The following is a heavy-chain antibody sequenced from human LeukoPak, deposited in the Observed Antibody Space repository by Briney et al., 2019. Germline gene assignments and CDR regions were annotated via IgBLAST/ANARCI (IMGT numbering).Heavy chain of an antibody. D-gene: IGHD3-22*01. Sequence: PGGSLRLSCAASGFTFSTYWMTWVRQAPGKGLEWVSDINWNGGSTGYADSVKGRFTISRDNAKNSLYLQMNSLRAEDTALYYCARNGRPIVVEWYFDLWGRGTLVTVSS. V-gene: IGHV3-20*04. J-gene: IGHJ2*01. CDR3: ARNGRPIVVEWYFDL. CDR2: INWNGGST. CDR1: GFTFSTYW.